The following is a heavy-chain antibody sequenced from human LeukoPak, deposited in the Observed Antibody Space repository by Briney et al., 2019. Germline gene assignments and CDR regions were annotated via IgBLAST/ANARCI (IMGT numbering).Heavy chain of an antibody. V-gene: IGHV4-34*01. CDR3: ASTYYDSNAFDI. CDR1: GGSFSGYY. D-gene: IGHD3-22*01. J-gene: IGHJ3*02. Sequence: SETLSLTCAVYGGSFSGYYWSRIRQPPGKGLVWIGEINHSGSTNYNPSLKSRVTISVDTSKNQFSLKLSSVTAADTAVYYCASTYYDSNAFDIWGQGTMVTVSS. CDR2: INHSGST.